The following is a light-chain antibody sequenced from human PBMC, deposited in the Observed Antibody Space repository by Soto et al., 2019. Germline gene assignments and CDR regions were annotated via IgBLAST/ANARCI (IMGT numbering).Light chain of an antibody. CDR2: DVS. J-gene: IGLJ1*01. V-gene: IGLV2-11*01. Sequence: QSALTQPRSVSGSPGQSVTISCTETSSDVSGYYYVSWYQQHPGTAPKLIIYDVSMRPSGVPDRFSGSKSGNTASLTISGLQAEDEADYYCCSYAGSYTFYVFGTGTKVTVL. CDR1: SSDVSGYYY. CDR3: CSYAGSYTFYV.